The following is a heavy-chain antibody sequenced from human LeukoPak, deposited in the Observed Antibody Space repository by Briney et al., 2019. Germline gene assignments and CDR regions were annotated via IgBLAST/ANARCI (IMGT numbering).Heavy chain of an antibody. CDR3: ARDRYSSSPYYFDY. J-gene: IGHJ4*02. V-gene: IGHV1-18*01. CDR2: ISAYNGNT. Sequence: ASVKVSCKASGYTFTSYGISWVRQAPGQGLEWMGWISAYNGNTNYAQKLQGRVTMTTDTSTSTAYMELRSLRSDDTAVYYCARDRYSSSPYYFDYWGQGTLVTVSS. D-gene: IGHD6-6*01. CDR1: GYTFTSYG.